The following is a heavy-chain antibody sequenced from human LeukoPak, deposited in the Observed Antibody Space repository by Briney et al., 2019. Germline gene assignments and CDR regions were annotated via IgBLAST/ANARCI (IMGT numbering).Heavy chain of an antibody. CDR1: GFTFSSYG. Sequence: GGSLRLSCAASGFTFSSYGMHWVRQAPGKGLEWVAFIRSDGYHTYYADSVKGRSTITRDNFKNTVYLQMNSLRLEDMAVYYCAKPSGSGVDYWGRGTRVTVSS. CDR2: IRSDGYHT. CDR3: AKPSGSGVDY. D-gene: IGHD1-26*01. V-gene: IGHV3-30*02. J-gene: IGHJ4*02.